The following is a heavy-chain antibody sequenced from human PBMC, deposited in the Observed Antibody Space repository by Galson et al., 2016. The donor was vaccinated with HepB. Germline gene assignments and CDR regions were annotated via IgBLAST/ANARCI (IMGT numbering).Heavy chain of an antibody. CDR1: GYTFSDYG. D-gene: IGHD2-2*01. CDR2: SSNYNGNI. CDR3: ARGPSVPLSGDY. V-gene: IGHV1-18*01. Sequence: SVKVSCKASGYTFSDYGISWVRQAPGQGLEWMGWSSNYNGNINYAQKFQGRVTMTTDTSTSTAYMELRGLISDDTAMYYCARGPSVPLSGDYWGQGTLVTVSS. J-gene: IGHJ4*02.